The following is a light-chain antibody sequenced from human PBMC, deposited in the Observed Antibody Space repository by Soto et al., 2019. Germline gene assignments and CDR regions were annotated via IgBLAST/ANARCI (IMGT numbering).Light chain of an antibody. Sequence: EIVLTQSPGTLSLSPGERATLSCRASQSVSRSYLAWYQQKLGQAPRLLIYGASSRATGIPDRFSGSGSGTDFTLTISRLEPEDFAVYYCQQYDSSQWTFGQGTKVDIK. J-gene: IGKJ1*01. CDR3: QQYDSSQWT. CDR1: QSVSRSY. CDR2: GAS. V-gene: IGKV3-20*01.